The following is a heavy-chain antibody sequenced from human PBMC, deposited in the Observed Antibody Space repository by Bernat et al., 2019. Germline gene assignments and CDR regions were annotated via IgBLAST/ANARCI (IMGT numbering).Heavy chain of an antibody. CDR1: GYTFSSYS. J-gene: IGHJ4*02. Sequence: QVQLVQSGAEVKKPGASVKVSCRASGYTFSSYSLHWLRQAPGQGLEWMAIINPGDGSTTYAQKFQGSVALTRETSPTPVYLDLGGLRSEDTAVYYCAGDFSTSHGSFDCWGQGTLVTVSS. CDR3: AGDFSTSHGSFDC. D-gene: IGHD6-6*01. V-gene: IGHV1-46*01. CDR2: INPGDGST.